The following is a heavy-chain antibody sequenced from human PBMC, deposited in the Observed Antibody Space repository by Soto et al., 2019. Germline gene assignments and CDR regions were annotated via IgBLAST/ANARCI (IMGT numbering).Heavy chain of an antibody. V-gene: IGHV4-34*01. CDR2: INDSGHT. Sequence: SETLSLTCDVYGGSFSENYWSWIRQPPGEGLEWIGEINDSGHTTTNPSLTSRVSMSVDTSKHPFSLFLISVTAADKAGYDCAHRGGRSFDYWGRGTLVTVSS. D-gene: IGHD6-19*01. CDR3: AHRGGRSFDY. J-gene: IGHJ4*02. CDR1: GGSFSENY.